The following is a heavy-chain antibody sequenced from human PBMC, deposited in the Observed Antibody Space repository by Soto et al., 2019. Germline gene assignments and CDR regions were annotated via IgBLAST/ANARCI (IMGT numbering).Heavy chain of an antibody. CDR2: INVYNGNT. J-gene: IGHJ6*02. Sequence: GASVKVSCKASGYTFTNYGISWVRQAPGQGLEWMGWINVYNGNTKYAQKVQGRVTMTTDTSTSTAYMELRSLRSDDTAVYYCARDQGSVWELALFVYYNGMDVWGQGTTVTVSS. CDR3: ARDQGSVWELALFVYYNGMDV. CDR1: GYTFTNYG. V-gene: IGHV1-18*01. D-gene: IGHD1-26*01.